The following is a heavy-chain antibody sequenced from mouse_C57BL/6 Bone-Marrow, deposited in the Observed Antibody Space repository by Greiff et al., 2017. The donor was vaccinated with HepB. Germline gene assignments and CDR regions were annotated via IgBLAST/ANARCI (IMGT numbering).Heavy chain of an antibody. D-gene: IGHD2-1*01. CDR2: IDPENGDT. Sequence: EVQLVESGAELVRPGASVKLSCTASGFNIKDDYMHWVKQRPEQGLEWIGWIDPENGDTEYASKFQGKATITADTSSNTAYLQLSSLTSEDTAVYYCTYYGNYVNYFDYWGQGTTLTVSS. CDR3: TYYGNYVNYFDY. J-gene: IGHJ2*01. V-gene: IGHV14-4*01. CDR1: GFNIKDDY.